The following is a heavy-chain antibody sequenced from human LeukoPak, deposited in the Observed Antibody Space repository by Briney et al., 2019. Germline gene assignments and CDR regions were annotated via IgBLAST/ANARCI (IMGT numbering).Heavy chain of an antibody. Sequence: PGRPLRLSCAASGFTFSSYGMHWVRQAPGKGLEGVAVISYAGSNKYYADSVKGRFTISRDNSKNTLYLQMNSLRAEDTAVYYCAKDLYYYDSSGYNYWGQGTLVTVSS. CDR1: GFTFSSYG. CDR2: ISYAGSNK. J-gene: IGHJ4*02. CDR3: AKDLYYYDSSGYNY. V-gene: IGHV3-30*18. D-gene: IGHD3-22*01.